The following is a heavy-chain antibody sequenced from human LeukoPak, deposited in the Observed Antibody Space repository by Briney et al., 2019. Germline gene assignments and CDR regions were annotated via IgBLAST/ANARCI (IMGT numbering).Heavy chain of an antibody. CDR2: ISWNSGSI. CDR3: AKDFFSSCYGGGVDY. D-gene: IGHD2-15*01. V-gene: IGHV3-9*01. Sequence: GRSLRLSCAASGFTFDDYAMHWVRQAPGKGLEWVSGISWNSGSIGYADSVKGRFTISRDNAKNSLYLQMNSLRAEDTALYYCAKDFFSSCYGGGVDYWGQGTLVTVSS. J-gene: IGHJ4*02. CDR1: GFTFDDYA.